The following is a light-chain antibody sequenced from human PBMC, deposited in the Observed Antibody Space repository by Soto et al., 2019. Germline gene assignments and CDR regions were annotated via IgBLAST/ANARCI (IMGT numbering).Light chain of an antibody. J-gene: IGKJ1*01. CDR1: QSISAW. CDR2: KAS. CDR3: QQYNDYSWT. Sequence: DIQMTQSPSTLSASVGDSVSINCRASQSISAWLAWYQQKPGKAPRLLIYKASTLEIGVPSRFSGSGSGTEFTLTISSLQPDDVAIYYCQQYNDYSWTFGQGTKGDLK. V-gene: IGKV1-5*03.